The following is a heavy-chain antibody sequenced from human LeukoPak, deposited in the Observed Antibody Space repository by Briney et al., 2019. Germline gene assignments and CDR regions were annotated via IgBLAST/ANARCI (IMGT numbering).Heavy chain of an antibody. CDR2: VTYSGNT. J-gene: IGHJ4*02. D-gene: IGHD3-9*01. CDR3: ARLNPSLDILTGYYIDY. CDR1: GGSIGNFY. V-gene: IGHV4-59*12. Sequence: SETLSPTCTVSGGSIGNFYWTWIRQPPGKGLEWIGFVTYSGNTNYNPSLKSRATISVDTSKNQFSLRLTSVTAADTAVYFCARLNPSLDILTGYYIDYWGQGTLVTVSS.